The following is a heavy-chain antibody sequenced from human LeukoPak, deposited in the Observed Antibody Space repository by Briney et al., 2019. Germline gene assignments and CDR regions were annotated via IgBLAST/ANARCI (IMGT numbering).Heavy chain of an antibody. V-gene: IGHV1-18*01. Sequence: ASVKVSCKASGYTLINHGISWVRQAPGQGLEWMGWISGYGANANYAQKFQDRLIMTTDTATSTAYMELRSLTSDDTSVYYCARDFDNLESSCTSTTCIDVWGQGTTVTVSS. CDR1: GYTLINHG. D-gene: IGHD2-2*01. CDR3: ARDFDNLESSCTSTTCIDV. CDR2: ISGYGANA. J-gene: IGHJ6*02.